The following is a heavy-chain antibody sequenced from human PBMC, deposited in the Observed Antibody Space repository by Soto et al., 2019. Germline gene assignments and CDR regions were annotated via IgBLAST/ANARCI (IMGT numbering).Heavy chain of an antibody. V-gene: IGHV4-34*01. CDR3: RRALSLSSKQKTSYDYYGLDG. CDR1: GGSFLGCY. Sequence: SETLSNTCAVYGGSFLGCYWSWIRQPPGKGLEWIGEINHSGSTNYNPSLKSRVTISVDTSKNQFSLKLSSVTAEDTAVYYCRRALSLSSKQKTSYDYYGLDGWCQGTTVTVSS. D-gene: IGHD6-13*01. CDR2: INHSGST. J-gene: IGHJ6*02.